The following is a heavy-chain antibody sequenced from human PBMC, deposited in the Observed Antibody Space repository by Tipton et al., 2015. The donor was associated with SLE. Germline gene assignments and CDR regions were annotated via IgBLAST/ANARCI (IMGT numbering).Heavy chain of an antibody. CDR2: IYYSGST. V-gene: IGHV4-61*08. D-gene: IGHD6-19*01. Sequence: TLSLTCTVSGGSISSGDYYWSWIRQPPGKGLEWIGYIYYSGSTSYNPSLKSRVTISVDTSKNQFSLKLSSVTAADTAVYYCARVNSGWHGHDAFDIWGQGTMVTVSS. J-gene: IGHJ3*02. CDR3: ARVNSGWHGHDAFDI. CDR1: GGSISSGDYY.